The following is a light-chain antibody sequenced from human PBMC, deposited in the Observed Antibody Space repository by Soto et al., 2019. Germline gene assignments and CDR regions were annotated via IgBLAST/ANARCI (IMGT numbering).Light chain of an antibody. V-gene: IGLV1-47*01. CDR1: SSNIGRNY. CDR2: RNN. Sequence: QSVLSQPPSASGTPGQRVTISSSGSSSNIGRNYVYWYQQVPGTAPKLLIFRNNQRPSGVPDRFSGSKSGTSASLAISGLRSEDEADYFCAAWDYSLSGYWVFGGGTKVTVL. J-gene: IGLJ3*02. CDR3: AAWDYSLSGYWV.